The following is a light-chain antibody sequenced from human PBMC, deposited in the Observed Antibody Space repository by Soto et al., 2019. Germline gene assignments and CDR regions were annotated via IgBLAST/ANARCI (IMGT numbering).Light chain of an antibody. CDR2: DVT. CDR3: CSYAGNYTVL. V-gene: IGLV2-11*01. Sequence: QSVLTQPRSVSGSPGQSVTISCTGTSSDVGGYNYVSWYQQHPGKAPKLMIYDVTQRPSGVPARFSGSKSGNTASLTISGLQAEDEADYHCCSYAGNYTVLFGGGTQLTVL. CDR1: SSDVGGYNY. J-gene: IGLJ2*01.